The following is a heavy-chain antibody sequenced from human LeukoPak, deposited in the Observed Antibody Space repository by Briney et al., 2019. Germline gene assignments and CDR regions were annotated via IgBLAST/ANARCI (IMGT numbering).Heavy chain of an antibody. CDR2: INPSGGST. Sequence: ASVKVSCKASGYTFTSYYMHWVRQAPGQGLEWMGIINPSGGSTSYAQKFQGRVTMTRDTSTSTVYMEMSSLRSEDTAVYYCARDPSGDYYFDYWGQGTLVTVSS. J-gene: IGHJ4*02. D-gene: IGHD6-19*01. CDR1: GYTFTSYY. CDR3: ARDPSGDYYFDY. V-gene: IGHV1-46*03.